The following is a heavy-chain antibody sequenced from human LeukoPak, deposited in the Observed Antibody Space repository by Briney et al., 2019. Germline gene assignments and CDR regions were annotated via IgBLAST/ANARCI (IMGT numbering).Heavy chain of an antibody. CDR1: GGSISSYY. D-gene: IGHD1-26*01. CDR2: IHYSGST. V-gene: IGHV4-59*08. Sequence: SETLSLTCTVSGGSISSYYWSWIRQPPGKGLECIGYIHYSGSTNYSPSLKSRVTISVDTSKNQFSLRLNSVTAADTAMYYCAKSGGYGLIDYWGQGTRVTVSS. J-gene: IGHJ4*02. CDR3: AKSGGYGLIDY.